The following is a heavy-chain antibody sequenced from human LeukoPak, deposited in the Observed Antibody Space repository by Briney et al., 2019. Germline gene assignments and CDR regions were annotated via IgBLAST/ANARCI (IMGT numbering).Heavy chain of an antibody. D-gene: IGHD1-14*01. CDR2: INHSGST. J-gene: IGHJ3*02. V-gene: IGHV4-34*01. CDR3: ARDFVIPEDAFDI. Sequence: IPSETLSLTCAVYGGSFSGYYWSWIRQPPGKGLEWIGEINHSGSTNYNPSLKSRVTMSVDTSKNQFSLKLSSVTAADTAVYYCARDFVIPEDAFDIWGQGTRVTVSS. CDR1: GGSFSGYY.